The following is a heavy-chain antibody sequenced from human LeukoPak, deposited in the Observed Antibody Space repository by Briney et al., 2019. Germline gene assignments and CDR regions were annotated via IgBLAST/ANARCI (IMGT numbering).Heavy chain of an antibody. Sequence: SETLSLTCAVYGGPFSGYYWSWIRQPPGKGLEWIGEINHSGSTNYNPSLKSRVTISVDTSKNQFSLKLSSVTAADTAVYYCARGRVTIFGVVIPRGRAFDIWGQGTMVTVSS. V-gene: IGHV4-34*01. CDR3: ARGRVTIFGVVIPRGRAFDI. J-gene: IGHJ3*02. CDR2: INHSGST. CDR1: GGPFSGYY. D-gene: IGHD3-3*01.